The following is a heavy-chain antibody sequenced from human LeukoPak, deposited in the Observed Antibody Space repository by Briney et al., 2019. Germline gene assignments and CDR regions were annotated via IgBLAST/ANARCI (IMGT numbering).Heavy chain of an antibody. D-gene: IGHD1-26*01. J-gene: IGHJ3*02. V-gene: IGHV1-2*02. CDR2: INPNSGGT. CDR3: ARDRRMWELPSVQAFDI. Sequence: GASVKVSCKASGYTFTGYYMHWVRQAPGQGLEWMGWINPNSGGTNYAQKFQGRVTMTRDTSTSTAYMELRSLRSDDTAVYYCARDRRMWELPSVQAFDIWGQGTMVTVSS. CDR1: GYTFTGYY.